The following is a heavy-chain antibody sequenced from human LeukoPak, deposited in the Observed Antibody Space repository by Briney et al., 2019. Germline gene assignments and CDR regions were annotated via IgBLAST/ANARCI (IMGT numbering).Heavy chain of an antibody. D-gene: IGHD1-26*01. CDR3: ARRRDSGSLQHFDY. V-gene: IGHV3-11*01. Sequence: GGSLRLSCAASGFTFSDYYMSWIRQAPGKGLKWVSYIGSSGTTIYYADSVKGRFTISRDNAKNSLYLQMNSLRAEDTAVYYCARRRDSGSLQHFDYWGQGTLVTVSS. CDR1: GFTFSDYY. J-gene: IGHJ4*02. CDR2: IGSSGTTI.